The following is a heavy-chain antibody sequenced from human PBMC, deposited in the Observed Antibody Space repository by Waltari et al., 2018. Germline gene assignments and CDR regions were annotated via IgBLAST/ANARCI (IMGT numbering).Heavy chain of an antibody. J-gene: IGHJ4*02. D-gene: IGHD6-19*01. CDR3: ARDREYSSGWLDY. Sequence: EVQLVESGGGLIQPGGSLRLSCAASGFTVSSNYMSWVRQAPGKGLEWVSGIYSGGSTYYADSVKGRFTISRDNSKNTLYLQMNSLRAEDTAVYYCARDREYSSGWLDYWGQGTLVTVSS. CDR1: GFTVSSNY. V-gene: IGHV3-53*01. CDR2: IYSGGST.